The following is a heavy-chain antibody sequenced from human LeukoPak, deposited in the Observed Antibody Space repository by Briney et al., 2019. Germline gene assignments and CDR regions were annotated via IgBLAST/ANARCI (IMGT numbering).Heavy chain of an antibody. CDR3: ARDPVWNYDSRGHDAFDI. CDR2: IYYSGST. J-gene: IGHJ3*02. D-gene: IGHD3-22*01. CDR1: GGSISSSSYY. Sequence: SETLSLTCTVSGGSISSSSYYWGWIRQPPGKGLEWIGSIYYSGSTYYNPSLKSRVTISVDTSKNQFSLKLSSVTAADTAVYYCARDPVWNYDSRGHDAFDIWGQGTIVTVSS. V-gene: IGHV4-39*07.